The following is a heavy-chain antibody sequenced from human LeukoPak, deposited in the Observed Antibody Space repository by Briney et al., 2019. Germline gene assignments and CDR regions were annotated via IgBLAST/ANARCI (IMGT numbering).Heavy chain of an antibody. CDR3: AKDLAPEGGYYNSGTSFDY. CDR1: GFTFSSYA. CDR2: ISGSGGST. D-gene: IGHD3-22*01. J-gene: IGHJ4*02. Sequence: QPGGSLRLSCAASGFTFSSYAMSWVRQAPGKGLEWVSAISGSGGSTYYADAVKGRFTISRDNSKDTLYLQMNSLRAEDTAVYYCAKDLAPEGGYYNSGTSFDYWGQGTVVTVSS. V-gene: IGHV3-23*01.